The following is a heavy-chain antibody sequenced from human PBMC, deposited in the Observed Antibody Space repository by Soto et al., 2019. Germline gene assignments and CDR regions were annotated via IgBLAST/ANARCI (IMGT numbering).Heavy chain of an antibody. D-gene: IGHD3-16*01. CDR2: TKNKANSYTT. CDR1: GFTFSDRY. CDR3: TIEGAYPGPDFDY. V-gene: IGHV3-72*01. J-gene: IGHJ4*02. Sequence: LRLSCAASGFTFSDRYMDWVRQAPGKGLEWVGRTKNKANSYTTEYAASVKGRFTISRDYSRDSVYLQMNSLKTDDTAVYYCTIEGAYPGPDFDYWGQGTLVTVYS.